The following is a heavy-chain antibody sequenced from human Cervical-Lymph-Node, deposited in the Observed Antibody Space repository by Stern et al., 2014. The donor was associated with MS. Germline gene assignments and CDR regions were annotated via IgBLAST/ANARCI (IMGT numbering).Heavy chain of an antibody. CDR2: IYHSGST. V-gene: IGHV4-31*03. CDR1: GGSISSGGYY. CDR3: ARSSWGGLDL. Sequence: QVQLQESGPGLVKPSQTLSLTCTVSGGSISSGGYYWSWIRPHPGKGLQWIGYIYHSGSTYYNPSLKSRLTLSVDTSKNHFSLRLNSVTAADTAVYYCARSSWGGLDLWGRGTLVAVSS. J-gene: IGHJ2*01. D-gene: IGHD1-26*01.